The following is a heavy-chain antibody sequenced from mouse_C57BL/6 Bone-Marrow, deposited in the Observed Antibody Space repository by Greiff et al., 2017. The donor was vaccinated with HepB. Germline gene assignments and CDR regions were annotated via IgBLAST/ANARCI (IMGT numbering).Heavy chain of an antibody. D-gene: IGHD1-1*01. V-gene: IGHV1-72*01. CDR1: GYTFTSYW. CDR3: ARDYGSLYYFDY. Sequence: QVHVKQPGAELVKPGASVKLSCKASGYTFTSYWMHWVKQRPGRGLEWIGRIDPNSGGTKYNEKFKSKATLTVDKPSSTAYMQLSSLTSEDSAVYYCARDYGSLYYFDYWGQGTTLTVSS. J-gene: IGHJ2*01. CDR2: IDPNSGGT.